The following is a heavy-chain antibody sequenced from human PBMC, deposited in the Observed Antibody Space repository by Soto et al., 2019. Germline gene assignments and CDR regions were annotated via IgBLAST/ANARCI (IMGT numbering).Heavy chain of an antibody. CDR3: ARATSAEPPYGMDV. D-gene: IGHD2-2*01. Sequence: QVQLQESGPGLVKPSDTLSLTCTVSGGSISSYYWSWIRQPAGKGLALIGRIYTSGSTNYNPSLKIRVTMSVDTSKNQFSLRLSSVTAADTAVYYCARATSAEPPYGMDVWGQVTTVTVSS. J-gene: IGHJ6*02. CDR2: IYTSGST. V-gene: IGHV4-4*07. CDR1: GGSISSYY.